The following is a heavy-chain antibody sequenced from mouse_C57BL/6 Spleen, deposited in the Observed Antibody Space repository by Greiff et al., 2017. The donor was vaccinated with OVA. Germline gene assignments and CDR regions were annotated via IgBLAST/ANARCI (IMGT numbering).Heavy chain of an antibody. V-gene: IGHV5-16*01. CDR2: INYDGSST. Sequence: EVMLVESEGGLVQPGSSMKLSCTASGFTFSDYYMAWVRQVPEKGLEWVANINYDGSSTYYLDSLKSRFIISRDNAKNILYLQMSSLKSEDTATYYCARDDSSGYSLFAYWGQGTLVTVSA. CDR3: ARDDSSGYSLFAY. D-gene: IGHD3-2*02. J-gene: IGHJ3*01. CDR1: GFTFSDYY.